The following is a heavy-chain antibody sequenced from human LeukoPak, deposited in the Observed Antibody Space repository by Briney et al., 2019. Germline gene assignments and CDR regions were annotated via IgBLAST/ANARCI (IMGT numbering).Heavy chain of an antibody. CDR2: IHYSGST. CDR3: ASTTSGYWDY. J-gene: IGHJ4*02. Sequence: PSETLSLTCTVSGGSISSRSYSWGWIRQPPGKGLEWIGSIHYSGSTYYHPSLKSRVTVSADTPKNQFSLKLSSVTAADTAVYYCASTTSGYWDYWGQGTLVTVSS. V-gene: IGHV4-39*01. CDR1: GGSISSRSYS. D-gene: IGHD3-22*01.